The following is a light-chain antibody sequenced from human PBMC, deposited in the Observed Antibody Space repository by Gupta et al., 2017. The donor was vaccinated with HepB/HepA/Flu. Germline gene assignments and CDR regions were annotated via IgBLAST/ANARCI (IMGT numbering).Light chain of an antibody. CDR2: MNN. CDR1: SSNIGSNY. Sequence: QSVLTQPPSASGTPGQRVTISCSGSSSNIGSNYIYWYQQLPGTAPKLLMYMNNQRPSGVPDRFSGSKSGTSASLAISGLRSEDEADYYCAGWDDSLSGWVFGGGTKLTVL. CDR3: AGWDDSLSGWV. V-gene: IGLV1-47*01. J-gene: IGLJ3*02.